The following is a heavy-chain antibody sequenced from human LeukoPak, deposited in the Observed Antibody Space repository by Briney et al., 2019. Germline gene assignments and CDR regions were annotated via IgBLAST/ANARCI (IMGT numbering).Heavy chain of an antibody. CDR2: VYSDGNT. Sequence: GGSLRLSCAASGFTFSSYWMNWVRQVPGKGLVWVSVVYSDGNTYYGDSVKGRFTISRDHSKNTLYLQMNSLRAEDTAVYYCGRGIIRGVSAPDYWGQGTLVTVSS. D-gene: IGHD3-10*01. J-gene: IGHJ4*02. CDR3: GRGIIRGVSAPDY. CDR1: GFTFSSYW. V-gene: IGHV3-66*01.